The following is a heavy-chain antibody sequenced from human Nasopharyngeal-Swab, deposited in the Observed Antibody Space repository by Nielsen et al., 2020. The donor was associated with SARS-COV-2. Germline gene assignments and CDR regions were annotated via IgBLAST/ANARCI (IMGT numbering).Heavy chain of an antibody. D-gene: IGHD3-3*01. CDR1: GFTFSSYS. CDR2: VSSTSSYI. J-gene: IGHJ4*02. CDR3: ARVNWSGYSDY. Sequence: GESLKISCAASGFTFSSYSMNWVRQAPGKGLEWVSSVSSTSSYIYYADSVKGRFTISRDNAKNTLYLQMNSLRAEDTAVYYCARVNWSGYSDYWGQGTLVTVSS. V-gene: IGHV3-21*04.